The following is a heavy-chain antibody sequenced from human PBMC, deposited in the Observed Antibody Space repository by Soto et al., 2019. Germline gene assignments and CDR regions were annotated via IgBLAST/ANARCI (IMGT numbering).Heavy chain of an antibody. Sequence: ASVKVSCKISGHTHTEFSIHWVRQAPGKVLEWLGCIVSEAGEAIYAQEWHGRGTVTEDTVTDTTHMELSGVDSADTAVYEGVSFTPIRGAGITSISFDFWGQGTPVTVSS. D-gene: IGHD3-10*01. V-gene: IGHV1-24*01. J-gene: IGHJ4*02. CDR2: IVSEAGEA. CDR3: VSFTPIRGAGITSISFDF. CDR1: GHTHTEFS.